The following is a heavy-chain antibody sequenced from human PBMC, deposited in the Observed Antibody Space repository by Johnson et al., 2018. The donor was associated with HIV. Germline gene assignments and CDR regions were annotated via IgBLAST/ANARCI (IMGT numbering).Heavy chain of an antibody. CDR2: LYSGGST. CDR3: GRAKGNSYYGSGHDAFDI. D-gene: IGHD3-10*01. Sequence: VQLVESGGCLVQPGGSLRLSCAASGFTVSSNYMTWVRQAPGKGLEWVSILYSGGSTYYADSVKGRFSISRDNSKNTLFLQLNSLRDEDTAVYYCGRAKGNSYYGSGHDAFDIWGRGTIVTVSS. CDR1: GFTVSSNY. V-gene: IGHV3-66*02. J-gene: IGHJ3*02.